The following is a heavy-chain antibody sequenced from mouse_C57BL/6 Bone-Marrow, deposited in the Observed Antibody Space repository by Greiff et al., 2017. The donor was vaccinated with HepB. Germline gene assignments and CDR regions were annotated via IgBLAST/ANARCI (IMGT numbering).Heavy chain of an antibody. D-gene: IGHD1-1*01. Sequence: VQLQQSGAELVRPGASVKLSCTASGFNIKDDYMHWVKQRPEQGLEWIGWIDPENGDTEYASKFQGKATITADTSSNTAYLQLSSLTSEDTAVYYGTTGGSSYSDYWGQGTTLTVSS. CDR3: TTGGSSYSDY. CDR2: IDPENGDT. V-gene: IGHV14-4*01. CDR1: GFNIKDDY. J-gene: IGHJ2*01.